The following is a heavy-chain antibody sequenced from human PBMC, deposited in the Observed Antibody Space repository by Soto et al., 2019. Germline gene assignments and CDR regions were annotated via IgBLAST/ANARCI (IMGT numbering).Heavy chain of an antibody. V-gene: IGHV5-51*01. Sequence: GESLKISCKASGYSFTNYWIGWVRQMPGKDLEWMGIIYPGDSDTTYNPSFQGQVTISADKSISTAYLQWSSLKASDTAMYYCARHADFYHSRSHYSTFDYWGRAILVTVSS. CDR3: ARHADFYHSRSHYSTFDY. CDR1: GYSFTNYW. CDR2: IYPGDSDT. D-gene: IGHD1-26*01. J-gene: IGHJ4*02.